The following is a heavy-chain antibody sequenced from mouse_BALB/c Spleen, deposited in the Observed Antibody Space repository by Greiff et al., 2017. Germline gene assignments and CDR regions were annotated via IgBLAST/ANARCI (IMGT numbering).Heavy chain of an antibody. V-gene: IGHV2-4-1*01. CDR3: ARRVGDYAVDY. CDR1: GFSLTSYG. Sequence: QVQLKESGPGLVQPSQSLSITCTVSGFSLTSYGVHWVRQSPGKGLEWLGVIWSGGSTDYNAAFISRLSISKDNSKSQVFFKMNSLQADDTAIYYCARRVGDYAVDYWGQGTSVTVSS. D-gene: IGHD1-1*01. J-gene: IGHJ4*01. CDR2: IWSGGST.